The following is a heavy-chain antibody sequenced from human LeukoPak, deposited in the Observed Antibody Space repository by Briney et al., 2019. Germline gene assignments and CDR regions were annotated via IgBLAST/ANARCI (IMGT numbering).Heavy chain of an antibody. CDR1: GGSISSGGYY. D-gene: IGHD5-18*01. Sequence: PSETLSLTCTVSGGSISSGGYYWSWIRQHPGKGLEWIGYIYYSGSTYYNPSLKSRVTISVDTSKNQFSLKLSSVTAADTAVYYCARLITGDSYGFDYWGQGTLVTVSS. CDR2: IYYSGST. V-gene: IGHV4-39*01. CDR3: ARLITGDSYGFDY. J-gene: IGHJ4*02.